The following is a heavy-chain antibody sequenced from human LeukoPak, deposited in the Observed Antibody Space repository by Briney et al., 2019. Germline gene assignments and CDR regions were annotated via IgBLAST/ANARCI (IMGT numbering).Heavy chain of an antibody. CDR1: GGFISSYY. Sequence: SETLSLTCTVSGGFISSYYWSWIRQPPGKGLEWIGYIYYSGSTNYNPSLKSRVTISVDTSKNQFSLKLSSVTAADTAVYYCARGYDSSGYYLPYFDYGGQGTLVTVSS. V-gene: IGHV4-59*01. CDR2: IYYSGST. D-gene: IGHD3-22*01. CDR3: ARGYDSSGYYLPYFDY. J-gene: IGHJ4*02.